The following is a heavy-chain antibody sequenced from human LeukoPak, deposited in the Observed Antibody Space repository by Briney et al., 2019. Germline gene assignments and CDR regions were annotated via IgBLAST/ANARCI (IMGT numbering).Heavy chain of an antibody. CDR1: GFPFSTSG. D-gene: IGHD3-16*01. Sequence: GGSLRLSCEASGFPFSTSGMHWVRRAPGKGLDWISYISTGSSIIHYADSVQGRFTISRDDGKNSLYLQVNSLRVEDTAVFHCVTDWPVWWGQGILVTVSS. V-gene: IGHV3-48*01. J-gene: IGHJ4*02. CDR3: VTDWPVW. CDR2: ISTGSSII.